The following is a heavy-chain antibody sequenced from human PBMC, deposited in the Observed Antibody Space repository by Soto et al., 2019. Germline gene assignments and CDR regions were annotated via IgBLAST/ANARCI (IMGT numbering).Heavy chain of an antibody. CDR3: AHRLGGSSWNAGFFDF. V-gene: IGHV2-5*02. Sequence: QITLKESGPTLVEPTEALALTCSFSGFSLTKSPVGVGWFRQPPGKALEWLAVIYWDDDKRYNPSLKARITMTKDTFRNQVALTLTDMEPEDTATYFCAHRLGGSSWNAGFFDFWGQGLPVTVS. CDR1: GFSLTKSPVG. D-gene: IGHD3-10*01. CDR2: IYWDDDK. J-gene: IGHJ4*02.